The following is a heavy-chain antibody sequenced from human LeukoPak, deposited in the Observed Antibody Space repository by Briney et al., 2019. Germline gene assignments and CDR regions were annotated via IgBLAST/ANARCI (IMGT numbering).Heavy chain of an antibody. D-gene: IGHD2-21*01. J-gene: IGHJ4*02. CDR2: INAGNGNT. CDR1: GYTFTSYA. V-gene: IGHV1-3*01. CDR3: ARAILGAAYDY. Sequence: ASVKVSCKASGYTFTSYAMHWARQAPGQRLEWMGWINAGNGNTKYSQKFQGRVTITRDTSASTAYMELSSLRSEDTAVYYCARAILGAAYDYWGQGTLVTVSS.